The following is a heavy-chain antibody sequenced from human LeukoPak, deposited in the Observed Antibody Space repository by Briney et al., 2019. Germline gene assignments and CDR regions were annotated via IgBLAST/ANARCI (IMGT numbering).Heavy chain of an antibody. J-gene: IGHJ3*02. V-gene: IGHV4-59*12. CDR1: GGSISSYY. Sequence: SETLSLTCTVSGGSISSYYWSWIRQPPGKGLEWIGYIYYSGSTNYNPSLKSRVTISVDTSKNQFSLKLSSVTAADTAVYYCARAEEDGFDIWGQGTMVTVSS. CDR2: IYYSGST. CDR3: ARAEEDGFDI.